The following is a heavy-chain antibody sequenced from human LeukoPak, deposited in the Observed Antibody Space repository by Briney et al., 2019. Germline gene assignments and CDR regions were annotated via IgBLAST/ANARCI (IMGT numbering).Heavy chain of an antibody. CDR2: IYSGGST. V-gene: IGHV3-66*01. CDR3: ARDQVVRGVIDVYFDY. J-gene: IGHJ4*02. CDR1: GFTVSSNY. D-gene: IGHD3-10*01. Sequence: GGSLRLSCAASGFTVSSNYMSWVRQAPGKGLEWVSVIYSGGSTYYADSVKGRFTISRDNSKNTLYLQMNSLRAEDTAVYYCARDQVVRGVIDVYFDYWGQGTLVTVSS.